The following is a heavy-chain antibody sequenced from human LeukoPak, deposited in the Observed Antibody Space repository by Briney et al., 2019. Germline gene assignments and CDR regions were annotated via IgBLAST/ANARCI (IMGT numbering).Heavy chain of an antibody. CDR3: ASDLPAAMLGWFDP. CDR1: GYTFTSYG. V-gene: IGHV1-18*01. J-gene: IGHJ5*02. D-gene: IGHD2-2*01. CDR2: ISAYNGNT. Sequence: ASVKVSCKASGYTFTSYGISWVRQAPGQGLEWMGWISAYNGNTNYAQKLQGRVTVTTDTSTSTAYMALRSLRSDDTAVYYCASDLPAAMLGWFDPWGQGTLVSV.